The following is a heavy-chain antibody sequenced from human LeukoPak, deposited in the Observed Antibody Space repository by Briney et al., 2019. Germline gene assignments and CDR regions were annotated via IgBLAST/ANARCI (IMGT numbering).Heavy chain of an antibody. V-gene: IGHV3-48*03. CDR2: ITNTGRTI. CDR3: ARGGAYVMMGY. CDR1: GFSFSSFE. Sequence: SGGSLRLSCVASGFSFSSFEMNWVRQAPGKGLEWLSYITNTGRTIYYADSVKGRFTISRDNAKNSLYLHMNSLRGDDTAIYYCARGGAYVMMGYWGQGTLVTVSS. D-gene: IGHD2-21*01. J-gene: IGHJ4*02.